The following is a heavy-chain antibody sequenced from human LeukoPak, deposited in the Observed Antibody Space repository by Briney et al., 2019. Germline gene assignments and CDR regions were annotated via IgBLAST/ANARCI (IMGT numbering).Heavy chain of an antibody. CDR2: MNPNSGNT. Sequence: ASVKVSCKASGYTFTSYDINWVRQATGQGREWMGWMNPNSGNTGYAQKFQGRVTMTRNTSISTAYMELSSLRSGDTAVYYCARGLRGRRGYYYYYMDVWGKGTTVTVSS. CDR1: GYTFTSYD. CDR3: ARGLRGRRGYYYYYMDV. V-gene: IGHV1-8*01. J-gene: IGHJ6*03. D-gene: IGHD1-26*01.